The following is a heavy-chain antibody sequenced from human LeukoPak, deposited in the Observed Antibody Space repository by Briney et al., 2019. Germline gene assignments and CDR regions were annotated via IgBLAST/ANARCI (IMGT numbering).Heavy chain of an antibody. CDR2: INPNSGGT. Sequence: GASVKVSCKASGYTFTGYYIHWVRQAPGQGLEWMGWINPNSGGTNYAQKFQGRVTTTRDTSISTAYMELSRLRSDDTAVYYCARALRRDTTYYEGYWGQGTLVTVSS. J-gene: IGHJ4*02. D-gene: IGHD1-26*01. CDR3: ARALRRDTTYYEGY. V-gene: IGHV1-2*02. CDR1: GYTFTGYY.